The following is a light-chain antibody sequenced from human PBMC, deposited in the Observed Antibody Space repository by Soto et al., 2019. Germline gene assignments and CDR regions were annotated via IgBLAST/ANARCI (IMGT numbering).Light chain of an antibody. Sequence: EIVMTQSPAILSVSPGERATLSCRASQSVRSNLAWYQQKPGQAPRLLMYGASTRATGIPARFSGSGSGTEFTLTISSLQSEDFAVYYCQQYDNWPETFGQGTKV. J-gene: IGKJ1*01. CDR3: QQYDNWPET. V-gene: IGKV3-15*01. CDR2: GAS. CDR1: QSVRSN.